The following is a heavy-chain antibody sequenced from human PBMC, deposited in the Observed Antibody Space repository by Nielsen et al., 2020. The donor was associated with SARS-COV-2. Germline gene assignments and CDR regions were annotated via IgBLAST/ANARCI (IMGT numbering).Heavy chain of an antibody. D-gene: IGHD3-10*01. CDR1: GFTFSSYG. CDR3: AKGLEWFGEYPDAFDI. J-gene: IGHJ3*02. CDR2: IRYDGSNK. V-gene: IGHV3-30*02. Sequence: GESLKISCAASGFTFSSYGMHWVRQAPGKGLEWVAFIRYDGSNKYYADSVKGRFTISRDNSKNTLYLQMNSLRAEDTAVYYCAKGLEWFGEYPDAFDIWGQGTMVTVSS.